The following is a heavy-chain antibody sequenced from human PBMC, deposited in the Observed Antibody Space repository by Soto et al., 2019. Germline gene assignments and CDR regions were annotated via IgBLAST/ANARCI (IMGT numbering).Heavy chain of an antibody. Sequence: GGSLRLSCAASGFTFSSYGMHWVRQAPGKGLEWVAVIWYDGSNKYYADSVKGRFTISRDNSKNTLYLQMNSLRAEDTAVYYCAREGEQQLVLAYYYYYYMDVWGKGTTVTVSS. D-gene: IGHD6-13*01. J-gene: IGHJ6*03. CDR2: IWYDGSNK. CDR3: AREGEQQLVLAYYYYYYMDV. CDR1: GFTFSSYG. V-gene: IGHV3-33*01.